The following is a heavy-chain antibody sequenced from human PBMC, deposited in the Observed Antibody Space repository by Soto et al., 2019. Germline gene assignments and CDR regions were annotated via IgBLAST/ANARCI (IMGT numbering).Heavy chain of an antibody. Sequence: SETLSLTCAVSGGSISSGDWCWSWVRQSPGKGLEWIGEIYYSGSTTYNPSLKSRVTISADKSENQFSLRLSSVTAADTAIYYWARRGCDSIFGSLDYWGQGTPVTVSS. J-gene: IGHJ4*02. V-gene: IGHV4-4*02. CDR3: ARRGCDSIFGSLDY. D-gene: IGHD2-21*02. CDR1: GGSISSGDW. CDR2: IYYSGST.